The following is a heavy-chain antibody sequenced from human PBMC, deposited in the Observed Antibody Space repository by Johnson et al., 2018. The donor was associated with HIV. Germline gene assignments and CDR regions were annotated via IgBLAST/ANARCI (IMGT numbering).Heavy chain of an antibody. D-gene: IGHD6-19*01. CDR1: GFTFSSYA. V-gene: IGHV3-30-3*01. Sequence: QVQLVESGGGVVQPGRSLRLSCAASGFTFSSYAMHWVRQAPGQGLEWVAVISYDGSNKYYADAVKGRFTISRDNSKNTLDLQTNSLRAEDTALYYCAKALSGWFDAFDIWGQGTMVTVSS. CDR3: AKALSGWFDAFDI. J-gene: IGHJ3*02. CDR2: ISYDGSNK.